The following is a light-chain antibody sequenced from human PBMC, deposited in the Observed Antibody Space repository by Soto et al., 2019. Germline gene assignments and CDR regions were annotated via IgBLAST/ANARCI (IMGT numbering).Light chain of an antibody. J-gene: IGLJ2*01. CDR1: SSNIGGTNY. CDR3: ASWDDRLGAVI. V-gene: IGLV1-47*01. CDR2: RNN. Sequence: QSVLTQPPSASGTPGQRVFISCSGSSSNIGGTNYAYWYQQLPGAAPKLLMHRNNLRPSGVLERFSGSKSGTSASLAISGLRSEDEAVYDCASWDDRLGAVIFGGGTKVTVL.